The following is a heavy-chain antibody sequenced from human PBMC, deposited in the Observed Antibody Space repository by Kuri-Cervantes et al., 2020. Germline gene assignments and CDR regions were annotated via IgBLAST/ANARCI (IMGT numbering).Heavy chain of an antibody. D-gene: IGHD3-22*01. Sequence: SVKVSCKASGGTFSSYAISWVRQAPGQGLEWMGGIIPIFGTANYAQKFQGRVTMTTDTSTSTAYMELRSLRSDDTAVYYCARGPTYYDSSGYYFEYFQHWGQGTLVTVSS. J-gene: IGHJ1*01. CDR1: GGTFSSYA. V-gene: IGHV1-69*05. CDR3: ARGPTYYDSSGYYFEYFQH. CDR2: IIPIFGTA.